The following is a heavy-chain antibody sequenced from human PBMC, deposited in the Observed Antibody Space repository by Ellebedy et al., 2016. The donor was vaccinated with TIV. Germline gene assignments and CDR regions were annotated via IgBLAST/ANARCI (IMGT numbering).Heavy chain of an antibody. Sequence: PGGSLRLSCAASGFTFSSYSMNWVRQAPGKGLEWVSSISSSSSYIYYADSVKGRFTISRDNAKNSLYLQMNSLRAEDTAVYYCARDSVPAAIIHYGMDVWGQGTTVTVSS. J-gene: IGHJ6*02. CDR1: GFTFSSYS. CDR2: ISSSSSYI. CDR3: ARDSVPAAIIHYGMDV. V-gene: IGHV3-21*01. D-gene: IGHD2-2*01.